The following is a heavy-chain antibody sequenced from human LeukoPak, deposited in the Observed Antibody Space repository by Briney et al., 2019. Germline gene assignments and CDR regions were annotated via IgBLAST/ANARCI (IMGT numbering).Heavy chain of an antibody. D-gene: IGHD3-22*01. Sequence: GGSLRLSCAASGFTFSSYGMHWVRQAPGKGLEWVAVIWYDGSNKYYADSVKGRFTISRDNSKNTLYLQMNSLRAEDTAVYYCARVRGSYYYDSSGFPLDYWGQGTLVTVSS. CDR1: GFTFSSYG. V-gene: IGHV3-33*01. CDR3: ARVRGSYYYDSSGFPLDY. CDR2: IWYDGSNK. J-gene: IGHJ4*02.